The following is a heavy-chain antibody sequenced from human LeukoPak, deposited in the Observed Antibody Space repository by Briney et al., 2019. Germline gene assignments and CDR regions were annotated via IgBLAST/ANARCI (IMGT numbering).Heavy chain of an antibody. CDR1: GSSFTGYW. D-gene: IGHD7-27*01. Sequence: GASLQISCKGSGSSFTGYWIGWVRQLPGKGLEWMGIIYPGDSDTKYSPSFQGQVTISADKSISTAYLQWSSLKASDTAMYYCARHVTGEPFDYWGQGTLVTVSS. CDR2: IYPGDSDT. V-gene: IGHV5-51*01. J-gene: IGHJ4*02. CDR3: ARHVTGEPFDY.